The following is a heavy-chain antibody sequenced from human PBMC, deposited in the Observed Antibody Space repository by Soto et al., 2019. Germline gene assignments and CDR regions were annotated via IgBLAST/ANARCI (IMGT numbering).Heavy chain of an antibody. V-gene: IGHV1-69*02. D-gene: IGHD3-22*01. J-gene: IGHJ6*02. CDR2: IIPILGIA. Sequence: GASVKVSCKASGGTFSSYTISWVRQAPGQGLEWMGRIIPILGIANYAQKFQGRVTITADKSTSTAYMELSSLRSEDTAVYYCARSTYYYDSSGWLNYGMDVWGQGTTVTVSS. CDR1: GGTFSSYT. CDR3: ARSTYYYDSSGWLNYGMDV.